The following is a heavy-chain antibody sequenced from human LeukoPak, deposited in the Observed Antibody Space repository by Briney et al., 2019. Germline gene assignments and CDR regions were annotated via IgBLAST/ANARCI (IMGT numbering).Heavy chain of an antibody. J-gene: IGHJ4*02. Sequence: GESLKISCKGSGYSFTSHWIGWVRQMPGKGLEWMGIIYPGDSDTRYSPSFQGQVTISADKSISTAYLQWSSLKASDTAMYYCARHQIVGATRSPFDYWGQGTLVTVSS. CDR3: ARHQIVGATRSPFDY. D-gene: IGHD1-26*01. V-gene: IGHV5-51*01. CDR2: IYPGDSDT. CDR1: GYSFTSHW.